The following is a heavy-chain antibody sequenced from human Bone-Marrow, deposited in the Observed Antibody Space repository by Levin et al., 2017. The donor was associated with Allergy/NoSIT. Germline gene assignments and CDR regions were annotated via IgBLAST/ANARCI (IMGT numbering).Heavy chain of an antibody. Sequence: SETLSLTCTVSGGSISSYYWSWIRQPAGKGLEWIGRIYTSGSTNYNPSLKSRVTMSVDTSKNQFSLKLSSVTAADTAVYYCAREDSNHPYWYFDLWGRGTLVTVSS. CDR1: GGSISSYY. V-gene: IGHV4-4*07. CDR3: AREDSNHPYWYFDL. J-gene: IGHJ2*01. D-gene: IGHD4-11*01. CDR2: IYTSGST.